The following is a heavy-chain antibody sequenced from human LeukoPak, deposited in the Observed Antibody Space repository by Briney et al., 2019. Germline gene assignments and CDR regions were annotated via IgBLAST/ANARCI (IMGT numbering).Heavy chain of an antibody. D-gene: IGHD3-10*01. V-gene: IGHV1-2*02. J-gene: IGHJ5*02. Sequence: DSVKVSCKASGYTFTGYYMHWVRQAPGQGLEWMGWINPNSGGTNYAQKFQGRVTMTRDTSISTAYMELSRLRSDDTAVYYCARVSSGGNWFDPWGQGTLVTVSS. CDR3: ARVSSGGNWFDP. CDR2: INPNSGGT. CDR1: GYTFTGYY.